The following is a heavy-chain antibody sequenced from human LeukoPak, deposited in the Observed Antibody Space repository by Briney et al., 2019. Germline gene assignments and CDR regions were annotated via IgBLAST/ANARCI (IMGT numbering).Heavy chain of an antibody. CDR2: MKEDGTEI. J-gene: IGHJ4*02. Sequence: GGSLRLSCVVSGFTFGSSTMTWVRQVPGKGLEWVAKMKEDGTEIHYVDSVKGRFTISRDNAKNSLYLEVNSLRVEDTAVYYCATGGAVRGRFENWGQGTLVTVSS. CDR3: ATGGAVRGRFEN. D-gene: IGHD2-15*01. V-gene: IGHV3-7*01. CDR1: GFTFGSST.